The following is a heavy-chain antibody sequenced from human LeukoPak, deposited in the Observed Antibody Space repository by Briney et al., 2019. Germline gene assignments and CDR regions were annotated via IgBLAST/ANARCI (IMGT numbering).Heavy chain of an antibody. CDR2: IYYSGST. V-gene: IGHV4-59*01. CDR1: GGSISSYY. J-gene: IGHJ3*02. D-gene: IGHD4-17*01. Sequence: SETLSLTCTVGGGSISSYYWSWIRQPPGKGLQWIGYIYYSGSTNYNPSLKSRVTISVDTSKNQFSLKLSSVTAADTAVYYCARLFYGDYGMGAFDIWGQGTMVTVSS. CDR3: ARLFYGDYGMGAFDI.